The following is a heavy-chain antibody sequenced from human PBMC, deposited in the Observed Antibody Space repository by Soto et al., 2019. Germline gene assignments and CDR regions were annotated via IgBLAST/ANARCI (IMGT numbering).Heavy chain of an antibody. CDR2: INPNSGGT. J-gene: IGHJ4*02. CDR3: ARDSPLGYSSGGSCYSLAFDY. D-gene: IGHD2-15*01. V-gene: IGHV1-2*04. Sequence: QVQLVQSGAEVKKPGASVKVSCKASGYTFTGYYMHWVRQAPGQGLEWMGWINPNSGGTNYAQKFQGWVTMTRDTSISTAYMELSRLRSDDTAVYYCARDSPLGYSSGGSCYSLAFDYWGQGTLVTVSS. CDR1: GYTFTGYY.